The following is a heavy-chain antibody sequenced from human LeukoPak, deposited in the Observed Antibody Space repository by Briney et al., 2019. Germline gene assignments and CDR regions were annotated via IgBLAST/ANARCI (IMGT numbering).Heavy chain of an antibody. CDR2: IKQDGSEK. Sequence: GGSLRLSCAASGFTFSSYWMSWVRQAPGKGLEWVANIKQDGSEKYYVDSVKGRFTISRDNAKNSLYLQMNSLRAEDTAVYFCARGRQWGIPMIVVASMDVWGKGTTVTVSS. CDR3: ARGRQWGIPMIVVASMDV. D-gene: IGHD3-22*01. J-gene: IGHJ6*03. CDR1: GFTFSSYW. V-gene: IGHV3-7*01.